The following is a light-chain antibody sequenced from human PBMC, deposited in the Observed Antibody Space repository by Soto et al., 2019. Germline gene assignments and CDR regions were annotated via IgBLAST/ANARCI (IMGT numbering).Light chain of an antibody. CDR3: CSYAGTYTYV. CDR2: DVT. CDR1: SRNIGAYNY. V-gene: IGLV2-11*01. Sequence: QSVLTQPRSVSGSPGQSVTLSCSGTSRNIGAYNYVSWYQQHPGKAPKLMIHDVTKRPSGVPTRFSGSKSGNTASLTISGLQAEHEADYYFCSYAGTYTYVFGTGTKLTVL. J-gene: IGLJ1*01.